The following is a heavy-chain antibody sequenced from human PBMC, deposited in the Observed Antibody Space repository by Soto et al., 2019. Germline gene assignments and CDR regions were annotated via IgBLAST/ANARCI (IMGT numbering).Heavy chain of an antibody. V-gene: IGHV1-18*01. D-gene: IGHD5-12*01. Sequence: ASVKVSCKASGYTFTSYGIRWVRQAPGQGLEWMGWISAYNGNTNYAQKLQGRVTMTTDTSTSTAYMELRRLRSDDTAVYYCARWRRGYVYFDYWGQGTLVTVSS. J-gene: IGHJ4*02. CDR3: ARWRRGYVYFDY. CDR1: GYTFTSYG. CDR2: ISAYNGNT.